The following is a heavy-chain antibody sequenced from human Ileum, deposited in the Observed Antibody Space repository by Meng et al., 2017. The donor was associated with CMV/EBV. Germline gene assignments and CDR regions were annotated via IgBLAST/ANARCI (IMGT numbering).Heavy chain of an antibody. V-gene: IGHV4-4*07. J-gene: IGHJ5*02. CDR2: IHPTGTT. Sequence: VPRHGSRQSVLRPWETLSLTCTVTGVSLTSYYWTWFRQPAGKGLEWIGRIHPTGTTDDNPSLRSRVSMSLDKSKNQFSLKLTSVTAADTAVYYCARAAARGVPVDLWGQGTLVTVSS. CDR3: ARAAARGVPVDL. CDR1: GVSLTSYY. D-gene: IGHD3-10*01.